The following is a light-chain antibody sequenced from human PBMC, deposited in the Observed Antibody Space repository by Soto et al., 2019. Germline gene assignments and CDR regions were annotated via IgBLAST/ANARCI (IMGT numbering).Light chain of an antibody. CDR1: QSISNN. Sequence: EIVMTQSPATLSVSPGERATLSCRASQSISNNLAWYQQKPGQAPRLLIYGASTRATGIPFRFSGSGSGTEFTLTISSLQSEDFAVYYCQQYNNWPRTFGQGTKVEIK. CDR3: QQYNNWPRT. V-gene: IGKV3-15*01. J-gene: IGKJ1*01. CDR2: GAS.